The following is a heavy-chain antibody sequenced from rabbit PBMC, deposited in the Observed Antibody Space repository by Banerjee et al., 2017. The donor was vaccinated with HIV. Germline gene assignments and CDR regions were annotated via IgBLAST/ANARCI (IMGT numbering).Heavy chain of an antibody. V-gene: IGHV1S45*01. CDR1: GFDFSSYW. CDR2: IYTGSGST. CDR3: ARDVVVAGGGYGL. J-gene: IGHJ4*01. Sequence: QEQLVESGGGLVQPGGSLKLSCKASGFDFSSYWMSWVRQAPGKGLEWIGCIYTGSGSTWYASWAKGRFTISKTSSTTVTLQMTSLTAADTATYFCARDVVVAGGGYGLWGPGTLVTVS. D-gene: IGHD4-1*01.